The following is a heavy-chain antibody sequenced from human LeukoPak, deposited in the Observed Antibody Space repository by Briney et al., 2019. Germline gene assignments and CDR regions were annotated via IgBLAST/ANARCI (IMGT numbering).Heavy chain of an antibody. CDR1: GGSISSYY. Sequence: SETLSLTCTVSGGSISSYYWSWIRQPAGKGLEWIGRIYTSGSTNYNPSLKSRVTMSVDTSKNQFSLKLNSVTAADTAVYYCASAHYDILTGYYNDYWGQGTLVTVSS. CDR2: IYTSGST. J-gene: IGHJ4*02. CDR3: ASAHYDILTGYYNDY. D-gene: IGHD3-9*01. V-gene: IGHV4-4*07.